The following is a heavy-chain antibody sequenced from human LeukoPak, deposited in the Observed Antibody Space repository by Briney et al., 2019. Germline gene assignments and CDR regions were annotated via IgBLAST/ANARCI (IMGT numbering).Heavy chain of an antibody. D-gene: IGHD3-22*01. Sequence: GGSLRLSCEASGFSFTNTWMSWVRQAPGKGLEWVGRVKSKADDGTTDYATPVKGRFTISRDDSKNTLYLQMNSLKTEDTAVYYCTSMYYYDSSGYLFDYWGQGTLVTVSS. CDR2: VKSKADDGTT. V-gene: IGHV3-15*01. J-gene: IGHJ4*02. CDR1: GFSFTNTW. CDR3: TSMYYYDSSGYLFDY.